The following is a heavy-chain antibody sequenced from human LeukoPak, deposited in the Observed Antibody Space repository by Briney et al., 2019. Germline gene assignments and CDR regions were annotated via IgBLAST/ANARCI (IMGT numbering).Heavy chain of an antibody. CDR1: GFTFNTFW. Sequence: GGSLRLSCAASGFTFNTFWMSWVRQTPGKGLEWVANIKEDGTNKYYADSVKGRFTISRDNAENSLYLKMNSLRAEDTAVYYCARDAAGYDPWGQGTLVTVSS. CDR3: ARDAAGYDP. V-gene: IGHV3-7*01. J-gene: IGHJ5*02. CDR2: IKEDGTNK. D-gene: IGHD6-13*01.